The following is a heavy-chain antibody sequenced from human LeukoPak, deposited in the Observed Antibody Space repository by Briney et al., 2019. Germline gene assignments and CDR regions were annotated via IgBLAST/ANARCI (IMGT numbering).Heavy chain of an antibody. Sequence: GGSLRLSCAASGFTVSSNYMSWVRQAPGKGLEWVSVIYSGGSTYYADSVKGRFTISRDNSKSTLYIQMNSLRAEDTAVYYCARPYYYGSGSTNWFDPWGQGTLVTVSS. J-gene: IGHJ5*02. CDR2: IYSGGST. CDR3: ARPYYYGSGSTNWFDP. V-gene: IGHV3-53*01. CDR1: GFTVSSNY. D-gene: IGHD3-10*01.